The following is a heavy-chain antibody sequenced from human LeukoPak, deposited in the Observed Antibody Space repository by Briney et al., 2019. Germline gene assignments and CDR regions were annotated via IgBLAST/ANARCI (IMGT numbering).Heavy chain of an antibody. D-gene: IGHD3-3*01. CDR2: FDPEDGET. V-gene: IGHV1-24*01. J-gene: IGHJ4*02. CDR1: GYTLTELS. Sequence: APVKVSCKVSGYTLTELSMHWVRQAPGKGLEWMGGFDPEDGETIYAQKFQGRVTMTEDTSTDTAYMELSSLRSDDTAVYYCARDGMFARMGLTGVVIRWGQGTLVTVSS. CDR3: ARDGMFARMGLTGVVIR.